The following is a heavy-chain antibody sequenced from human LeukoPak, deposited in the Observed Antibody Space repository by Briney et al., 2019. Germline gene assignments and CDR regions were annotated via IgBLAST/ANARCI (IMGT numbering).Heavy chain of an antibody. CDR1: GGTFSSYA. CDR2: VIPIFGTA. CDR3: AREPGIAAAGPTAYFDY. V-gene: IGHV1-69*13. Sequence: ASVKVSCKASGGTFSSYAISWVRQAPGQGLEWMGGVIPIFGTANYAQKFQGRVTITADESTSTAYMELSSLRSEDTAVYYCAREPGIAAAGPTAYFDYWGQGTLVTVSS. D-gene: IGHD6-13*01. J-gene: IGHJ4*02.